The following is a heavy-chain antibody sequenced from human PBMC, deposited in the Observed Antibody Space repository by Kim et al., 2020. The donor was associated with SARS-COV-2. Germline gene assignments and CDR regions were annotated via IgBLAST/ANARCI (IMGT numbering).Heavy chain of an antibody. CDR1: GFTFSSYE. Sequence: GGSLRLSCAASGFTFSSYEMNWVRQAPGKGLEWVSYISSSGSTIYYADSVKGRFTISRDNAKNSLYLQMNSLRAEDTAVYYCARGVGYSSSQPEFDYWGQGTLVTVSS. V-gene: IGHV3-48*03. CDR3: ARGVGYSSSQPEFDY. D-gene: IGHD6-13*01. CDR2: ISSSGSTI. J-gene: IGHJ4*02.